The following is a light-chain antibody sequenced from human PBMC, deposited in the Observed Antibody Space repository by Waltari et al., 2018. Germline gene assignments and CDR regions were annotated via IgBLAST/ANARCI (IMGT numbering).Light chain of an antibody. CDR3: QQSYSTPRT. Sequence: DIHMTHSSSCTAASVRDRVTITCRASQSISSYLNWYHQKPGKAPKLLIYAASSLQSGVPSRFSGSGSGTDFSLTISSLQPEDFATYYCQQSYSTPRTFGQGTKLEIK. J-gene: IGKJ2*01. CDR1: QSISSY. CDR2: AAS. V-gene: IGKV1-39*01.